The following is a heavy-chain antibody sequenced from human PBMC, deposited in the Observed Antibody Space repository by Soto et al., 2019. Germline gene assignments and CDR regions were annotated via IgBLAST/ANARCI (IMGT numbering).Heavy chain of an antibody. D-gene: IGHD3-3*01. J-gene: IGHJ5*02. Sequence: SETLSLTCAVYGGSFSGYYWSWIRQPPGKGPEWIGEINHSGSTNYNPSLKSRVTISVDTSKNQFSLKLSSVTAADTAVYYCARDLLYYDFWSGYYRRYYNWFDPWGQGTLVTVSS. CDR2: INHSGST. CDR3: ARDLLYYDFWSGYYRRYYNWFDP. V-gene: IGHV4-34*01. CDR1: GGSFSGYY.